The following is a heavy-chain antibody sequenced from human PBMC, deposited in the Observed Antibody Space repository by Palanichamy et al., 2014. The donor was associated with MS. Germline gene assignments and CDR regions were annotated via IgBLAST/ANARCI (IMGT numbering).Heavy chain of an antibody. Sequence: SSSNYYWGWIRQPPGKGLEWIGSIYYTGSTYYNPSLKSRVTISLDTSKNQFSPKLSSVTAADTAVYYCQQFPYYYGMDVWGQGTTVTVSS. J-gene: IGHJ6*02. CDR2: IYYTGST. CDR3: QQFPYYYGMDV. CDR1: SSSNYY. V-gene: IGHV4-39*01. D-gene: IGHD3-10*01.